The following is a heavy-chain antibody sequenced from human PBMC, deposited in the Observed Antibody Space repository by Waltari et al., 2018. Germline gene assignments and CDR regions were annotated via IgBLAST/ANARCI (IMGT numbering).Heavy chain of an antibody. J-gene: IGHJ2*01. CDR1: GGSFSGYY. Sequence: QVQLQQWGAGLLKPSETLSLTCAVYGGSFSGYYWSWIRQPPGKGLEWIGEINHSGSTNYNPSLKSRVTISVDTSKNQFSLKLSSVTAADTAVYYCARGRGIAAAGLRYFDLWGRGTLVTVSS. V-gene: IGHV4-34*01. CDR2: INHSGST. CDR3: ARGRGIAAAGLRYFDL. D-gene: IGHD6-13*01.